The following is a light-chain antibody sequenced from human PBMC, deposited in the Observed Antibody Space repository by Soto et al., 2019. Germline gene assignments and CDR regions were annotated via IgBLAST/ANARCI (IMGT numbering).Light chain of an antibody. J-gene: IGKJ1*01. V-gene: IGKV3-15*01. CDR2: GAS. CDR3: QQYNQWPRT. CDR1: QSIRGD. Sequence: VVMTQSPATLSLSPGERATLSCRASQSIRGDLAWYQQKPGQAPRLLIYGASTRATGIPARFSGSGSGTDFGLIISSLLSEDFAVYYCQQYNQWPRTFGQGTKVDIK.